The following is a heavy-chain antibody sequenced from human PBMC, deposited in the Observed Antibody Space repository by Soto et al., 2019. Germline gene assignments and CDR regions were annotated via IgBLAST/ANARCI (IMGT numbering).Heavy chain of an antibody. J-gene: IGHJ3*01. CDR3: VKFDFLGGTHDALDF. D-gene: IGHD6-19*01. CDR1: GGSISSYY. Sequence: SETLSLTCTVSGGSISSYYWSWIRQPPEKGLEWIGYFSDSGSTNYNPPLKSRVTISVDTSKNQFSLTLSSVSAAVTALYYCVKFDFLGGTHDALDFWGQGRMVTVS. CDR2: FSDSGST. V-gene: IGHV4-59*08.